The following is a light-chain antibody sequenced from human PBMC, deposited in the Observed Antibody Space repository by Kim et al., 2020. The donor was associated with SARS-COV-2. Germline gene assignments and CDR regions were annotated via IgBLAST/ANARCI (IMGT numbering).Light chain of an antibody. CDR2: DVS. V-gene: IGKV1-33*01. CDR3: QQNDAFPIT. Sequence: ASVGDRVTITCQATQVIRKFLSWYQQRPGKAPQLLIYDVSNLQTGVPSRFSGSGYGTEFTLTISSLQPEDFATYYCQQNDAFPITFGQGTRLEIK. CDR1: QVIRKF. J-gene: IGKJ5*01.